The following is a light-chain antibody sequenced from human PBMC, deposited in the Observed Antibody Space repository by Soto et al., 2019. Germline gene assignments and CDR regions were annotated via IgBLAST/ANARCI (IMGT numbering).Light chain of an antibody. J-gene: IGKJ1*01. Sequence: DIQVTQSPSSLSASVGDSVTITCRTSQTIGTFLNWYQQKPGKVPNLLISPASSLHTGVPSRFSASGSGTDFTLTISSLQPEDFATYYCQQSYLRWTFGQGTKVDIK. CDR3: QQSYLRWT. CDR2: PAS. V-gene: IGKV1-39*01. CDR1: QTIGTF.